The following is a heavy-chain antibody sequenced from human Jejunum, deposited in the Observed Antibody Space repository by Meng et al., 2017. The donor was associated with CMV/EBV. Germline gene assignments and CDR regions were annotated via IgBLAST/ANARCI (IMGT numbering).Heavy chain of an antibody. CDR1: GITFSNYW. CDR3: VRGGGGSYYGFR. J-gene: IGHJ4*02. CDR2: IKSDGSGT. V-gene: IGHV3-74*01. Sequence: AGITFSNYWMHWVRQGPGKGLVWVSRIKSDGSGTTYADSVKGRFTVSRDNAKNTLYLQMDSLRAEDTAVYYCVRGGGGSYYGFRWGRGILVTVSS. D-gene: IGHD3/OR15-3a*01.